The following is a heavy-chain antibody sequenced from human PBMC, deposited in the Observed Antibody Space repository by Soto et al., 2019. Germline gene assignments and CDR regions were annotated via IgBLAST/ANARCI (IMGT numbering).Heavy chain of an antibody. J-gene: IGHJ6*02. CDR3: VTDGSSGWPYYYGLDV. CDR1: GCTFSSYG. D-gene: IGHD6-19*01. CDR2: ISYDGRNK. V-gene: IGHV3-30*03. Sequence: GWLGRAGSTSGCTFSSYGIHWVRPAPGKGLEWVAVISYDGRNKYYADSVKGRFTISRDNSKNTLYLQMSSLRAEDTAVYYCVTDGSSGWPYYYGLDVWGQGTKVTVYS.